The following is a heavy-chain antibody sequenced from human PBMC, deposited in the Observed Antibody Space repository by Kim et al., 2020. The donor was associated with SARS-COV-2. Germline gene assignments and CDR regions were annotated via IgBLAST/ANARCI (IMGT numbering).Heavy chain of an antibody. D-gene: IGHD6-13*01. V-gene: IGHV4-59*01. CDR1: GGSISSYY. CDR2: IYYSGST. J-gene: IGHJ4*02. Sequence: SETLSLTCTVSGGSISSYYWSWIRQPPGKGLEWIGYIYYSGSTNYNPSLKSRVTISVDTSKNQFSLKLSSVTAADTAVYYCAGRIAAAGWWFDYWGQGTLVTVSS. CDR3: AGRIAAAGWWFDY.